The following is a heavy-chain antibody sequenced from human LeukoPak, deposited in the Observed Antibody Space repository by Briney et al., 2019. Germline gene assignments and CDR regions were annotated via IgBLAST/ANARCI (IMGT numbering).Heavy chain of an antibody. V-gene: IGHV1-2*06. D-gene: IGHD3-10*01. CDR3: ARVYKLENYFDY. CDR1: GYTFTGYY. CDR2: INPNSGGT. Sequence: ASVKVSCKASGYTFTGYYMHWVRQAPGQGLEWMGRINPNSGGTNYAQKFQGRVTMTRDTSISRAYMELSRLRSDDTAVYYCARVYKLENYFDYWGQGTLVTVSS. J-gene: IGHJ4*02.